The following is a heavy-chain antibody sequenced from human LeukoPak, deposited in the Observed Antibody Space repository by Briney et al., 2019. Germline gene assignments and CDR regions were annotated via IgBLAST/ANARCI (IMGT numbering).Heavy chain of an antibody. CDR3: TTDVPGFSAGIDY. V-gene: IGHV3-15*01. J-gene: IGHJ4*02. CDR2: ITAKVDGETT. CDR1: GFTFTTAW. D-gene: IGHD2/OR15-2a*01. Sequence: GGSLRLSCAASGFTFTTAWMTWVRQAPGKGLEWVGRITAKVDGETTDFAAPVKDRFTISRDDSKNTVDLEMNSLKNEDTAVYYCTTDVPGFSAGIDYWGQGTLVTVPS.